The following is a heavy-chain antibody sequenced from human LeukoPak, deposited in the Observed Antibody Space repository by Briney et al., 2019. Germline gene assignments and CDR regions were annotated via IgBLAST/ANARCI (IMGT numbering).Heavy chain of an antibody. Sequence: GGSLRLSCAASGFTFSSYAMSWVRQAPGKGLEWVSAISGSGGSTYYADSVKSRFTISRDNSKNTLYLHMNSLRAEDTAVYYCAKEYAIFGVVMNAFDIWGQGTMVTVSS. CDR1: GFTFSSYA. CDR2: ISGSGGST. V-gene: IGHV3-23*01. D-gene: IGHD3-3*01. J-gene: IGHJ3*02. CDR3: AKEYAIFGVVMNAFDI.